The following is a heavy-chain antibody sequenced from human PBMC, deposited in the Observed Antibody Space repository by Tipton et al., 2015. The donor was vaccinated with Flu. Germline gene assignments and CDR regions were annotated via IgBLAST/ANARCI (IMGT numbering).Heavy chain of an antibody. CDR1: GFTFSRFW. CDR2: IKQDGSEK. J-gene: IGHJ4*02. V-gene: IGHV3-7*01. Sequence: SLRLSCAASGFTFSRFWMHWVRQAPGKGLEWVANIKQDGSEKYYVDSVKGRFTISRDNAKNSLYLQMNSLRAEDTAVYYCARGALGRGNTVDFWGQGTLVTVSS. D-gene: IGHD3-16*01. CDR3: ARGALGRGNTVDF.